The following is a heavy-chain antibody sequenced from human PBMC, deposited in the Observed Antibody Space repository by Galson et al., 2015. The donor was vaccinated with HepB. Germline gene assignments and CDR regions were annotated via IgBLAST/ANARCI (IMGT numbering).Heavy chain of an antibody. CDR2: IDWDDDK. J-gene: IGHJ4*02. CDR1: GFSLSTSGMC. V-gene: IGHV2-70*11. D-gene: IGHD3-10*01. CDR3: ARYYGSGSYYRFDY. Sequence: PALVKPTQTLTLTCTFSGFSLSTSGMCVSWIRQPPGRALEWLARIDWDDDKYYSTSLKTRLTISKDTSKNQVVLTMTNMDPVDTATYYCARYYGSGSYYRFDYWGQGTLVTVSS.